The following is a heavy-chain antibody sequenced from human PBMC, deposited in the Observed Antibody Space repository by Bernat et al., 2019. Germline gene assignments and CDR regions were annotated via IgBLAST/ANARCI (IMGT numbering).Heavy chain of an antibody. V-gene: IGHV1-69*08. CDR1: GGTFSSYT. J-gene: IGHJ5*02. CDR3: ARDPAGYGSAARWFDP. D-gene: IGHD3-10*01. Sequence: QVQLVQSGAEVKKPGSSVKVSCKASGGTFSSYTISWVRQAPGQGLGWMGRLIPILGIANYAQKFQGTVTITADNSTSTAYMELSRLRSADTAVYSCARDPAGYGSAARWFDPWRQGTLLPASS. CDR2: LIPILGIA.